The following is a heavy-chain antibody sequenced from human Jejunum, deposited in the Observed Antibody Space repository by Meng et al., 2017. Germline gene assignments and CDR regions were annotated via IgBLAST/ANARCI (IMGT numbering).Heavy chain of an antibody. CDR3: TRDAGWGSLDY. CDR2: INPHGSAT. Sequence: GGSLRLSCAASGFTFGSAWMTWVRQAPGKGLEWLGNINPHGSATNYVGSVKGRFTISRDNAKNSVYLQMNSLRADDTAVYYCTRDAGWGSLDYWGQRTLVTVSS. J-gene: IGHJ4*02. V-gene: IGHV3-7*01. D-gene: IGHD7-27*01. CDR1: GFTFGSAW.